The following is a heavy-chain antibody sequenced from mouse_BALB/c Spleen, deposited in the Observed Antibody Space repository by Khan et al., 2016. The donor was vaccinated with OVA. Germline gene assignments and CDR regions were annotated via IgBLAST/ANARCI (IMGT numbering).Heavy chain of an antibody. CDR1: GYTFSSSW. V-gene: IGHV1-80*01. Sequence: QVQLKQSGAELVRPGSSVKISCKASGYTFSSSWMNWVKQRPGQGLEWIGQIFPGDGDTKYNGKFKGKATLTADKSSRTAYMQLISLTSEDSAVYFCARYYGSRFAYWGQGTLVTVSA. CDR3: ARYYGSRFAY. J-gene: IGHJ3*01. D-gene: IGHD1-1*01. CDR2: IFPGDGDT.